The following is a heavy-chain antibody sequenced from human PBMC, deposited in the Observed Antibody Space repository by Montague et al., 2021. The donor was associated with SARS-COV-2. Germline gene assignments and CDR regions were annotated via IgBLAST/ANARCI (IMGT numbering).Heavy chain of an antibody. Sequence: QSGAEVKKPGESLKISCKGSGYSFTSYWIGWVRQMPGKGLEWMGIIYPGDSDTRYSPSFQGQVTISADKSISTAYLQWSSLKASDTAMYYCARPRHDILTGYYYFDYWGQGTLVTVSS. J-gene: IGHJ4*02. CDR1: GYSFTSYW. CDR2: IYPGDSDT. D-gene: IGHD3-9*01. V-gene: IGHV5-51*01. CDR3: ARPRHDILTGYYYFDY.